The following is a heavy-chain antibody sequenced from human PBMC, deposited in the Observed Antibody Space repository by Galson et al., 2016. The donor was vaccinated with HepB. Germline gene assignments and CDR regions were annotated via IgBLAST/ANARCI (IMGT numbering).Heavy chain of an antibody. CDR1: GFTLSSYS. CDR3: ARPMGGAARPFDY. CDR2: ITSDSSTI. D-gene: IGHD6-6*01. J-gene: IGHJ4*02. V-gene: IGHV3-48*01. Sequence: SLRLSCAASGFTLSSYSMNWVRQAPGKGLEWVSFITSDSSTIYYADSVKGRFTISRDNAKNSLYLQMNSLRAEDTALYYCARPMGGAARPFDYWGQGTLVTVSS.